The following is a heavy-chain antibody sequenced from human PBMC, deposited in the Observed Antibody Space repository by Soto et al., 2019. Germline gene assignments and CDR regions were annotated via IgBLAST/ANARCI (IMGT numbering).Heavy chain of an antibody. D-gene: IGHD3-9*01. CDR1: GGSISSYY. J-gene: IGHJ5*02. Sequence: SETLSLTCTVSGGSISSYYWSWIRQPPGKGLEWIGYIYYSGSTNYNPSLKSRVTISVDTSKNQFSLKLSSVTAADTAVYYCARGSGSFDWLSVNWFDPWGQGTLVTVSS. CDR2: IYYSGST. CDR3: ARGSGSFDWLSVNWFDP. V-gene: IGHV4-59*01.